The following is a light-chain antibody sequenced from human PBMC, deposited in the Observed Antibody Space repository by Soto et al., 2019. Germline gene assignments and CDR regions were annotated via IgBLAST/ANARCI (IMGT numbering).Light chain of an antibody. Sequence: EIVLTQSPGTLSLSPGERATLSCRASQSVSGSYLAWYQQKPGQSPRLLIYGSSDRATGIPDRFSGSGSGTDVTLTISRVEPEDFAVYYCHLYGSSPPYTFGQGTKLEIK. CDR1: QSVSGSY. CDR3: HLYGSSPPYT. CDR2: GSS. V-gene: IGKV3-20*01. J-gene: IGKJ2*01.